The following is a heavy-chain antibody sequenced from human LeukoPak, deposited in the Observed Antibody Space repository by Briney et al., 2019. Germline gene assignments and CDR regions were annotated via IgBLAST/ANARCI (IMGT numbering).Heavy chain of an antibody. J-gene: IGHJ4*02. CDR1: GFTFTSYG. V-gene: IGHV3-30*03. CDR2: ISFDGSMK. CDR3: ASGSQGELLLGDY. D-gene: IGHD3-10*01. Sequence: GRSLRLSCAASGFTFTSYGMHWVRQAPGKGLEWVAFISFDGSMKFYADSVKGRFTISRDNAKNSLYLQMNSLRAEDTAVYYCASGSQGELLLGDYWGQGTLVTVSS.